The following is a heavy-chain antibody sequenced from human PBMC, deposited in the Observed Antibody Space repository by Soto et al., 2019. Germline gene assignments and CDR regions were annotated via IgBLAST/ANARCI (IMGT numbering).Heavy chain of an antibody. J-gene: IGHJ4*02. D-gene: IGHD4-4*01. CDR1: GLASSTYW. Sequence: GGSLRLSCTTSGLASSTYWMAWVRQAPGKGLEWVGNTKPDETETYYAGSVEGRFTISRDNAKSSLYLQMDSLRVEDTAVYYCATIGDVTFHYWGQGTPVTVSS. CDR3: ATIGDVTFHY. CDR2: TKPDETET. V-gene: IGHV3-7*02.